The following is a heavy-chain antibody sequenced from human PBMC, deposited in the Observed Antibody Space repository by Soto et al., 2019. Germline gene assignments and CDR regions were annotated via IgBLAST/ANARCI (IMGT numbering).Heavy chain of an antibody. D-gene: IGHD3-3*01. V-gene: IGHV3-21*01. Sequence: GGSLRLSCAASGFTFSSYSMNWVRQAPGKGLEWVSSISSSSSYIYYADSVKGRFTISRDNAKNSLYLQMNSLRAEDTTVYCCARTLTYYGFWSGYYRDDAFDIWGQGTMVTVSS. CDR3: ARTLTYYGFWSGYYRDDAFDI. CDR1: GFTFSSYS. J-gene: IGHJ3*02. CDR2: ISSSSSYI.